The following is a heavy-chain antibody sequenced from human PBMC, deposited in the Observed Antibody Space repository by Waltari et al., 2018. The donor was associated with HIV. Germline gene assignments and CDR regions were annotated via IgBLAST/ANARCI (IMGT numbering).Heavy chain of an antibody. D-gene: IGHD3-22*01. CDR1: GGSISSYY. J-gene: IGHJ3*02. Sequence: QVQLHESGPGLVKPSETLSLTCTVSGGSISSYYWSWIRPPPGKGLEWIGYFYYSGSANYNPPRKSRGTIPVYTSKNQVSLKLSSGTAADTALYYCARVPYDSSGLDAFDIWGEGTMVTVSS. V-gene: IGHV4-59*01. CDR3: ARVPYDSSGLDAFDI. CDR2: FYYSGSA.